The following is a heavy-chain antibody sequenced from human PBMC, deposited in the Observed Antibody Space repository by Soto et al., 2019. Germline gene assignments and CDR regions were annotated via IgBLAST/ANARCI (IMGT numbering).Heavy chain of an antibody. CDR2: ISKDGNSK. CDR1: GFTFSTYV. Sequence: RLSCAASGFTFSTYVMHWVRQAPGKGLEWVAVISKDGNSKHYADSVNGRFTISRDNPKNTLYLQMSSLRAEDTAVYYCARSYCGDDCALDYWGQGTLVTVSS. V-gene: IGHV3-30-3*01. CDR3: ARSYCGDDCALDY. J-gene: IGHJ4*02. D-gene: IGHD2-21*02.